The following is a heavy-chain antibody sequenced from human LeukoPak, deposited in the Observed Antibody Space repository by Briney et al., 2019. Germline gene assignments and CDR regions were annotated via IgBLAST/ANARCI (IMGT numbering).Heavy chain of an antibody. CDR3: AKRPSDYGDYVSYFDY. D-gene: IGHD4-17*01. CDR1: GFSFISYG. V-gene: IGHV3-30*18. CDR2: ISDDGRRK. Sequence: GGSLRLSCAASGFSFISYGMHWVRQAPGKGLEWVGVISDDGRRKDYADSVKGRFTISRDNSKDTLYLQMNSLRAEDTAVYYCAKRPSDYGDYVSYFDYWGQGTLVTVSS. J-gene: IGHJ4*02.